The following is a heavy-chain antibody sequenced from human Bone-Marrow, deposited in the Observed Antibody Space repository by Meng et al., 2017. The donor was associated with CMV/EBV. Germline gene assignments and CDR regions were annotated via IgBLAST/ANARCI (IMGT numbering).Heavy chain of an antibody. CDR3: VVSLAASVVGLTPTDY. D-gene: IGHD2-15*01. Sequence: SRGTFCTYPVYWVRQAPGQVLEWFDGIIPIFGPSQYAQKFPGRVALNTDVSTNPAYMALRSLTSEDTAVYYCVVSLAASVVGLTPTDYWGQGTLVTVSS. CDR1: RGTFCTYP. CDR2: IIPIFGPS. J-gene: IGHJ4*02. V-gene: IGHV1-69*05.